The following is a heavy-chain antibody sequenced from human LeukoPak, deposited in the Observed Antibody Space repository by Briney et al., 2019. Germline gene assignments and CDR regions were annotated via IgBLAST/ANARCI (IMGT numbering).Heavy chain of an antibody. D-gene: IGHD3-10*01. V-gene: IGHV4-31*03. CDR3: ARGGSAGPDS. CDR1: GASIRSGGYY. J-gene: IGHJ5*02. CDR2: IYYRGST. Sequence: TASQTLSLTCTVSGASIRSGGYYWSWIRQHPGKGLGWIAYIYYRGSTFYNPSLKSRVTISVDTSKNQFSLNLSSVTAADTAVYYCARGGSAGPDSWGQGTLVTVSS.